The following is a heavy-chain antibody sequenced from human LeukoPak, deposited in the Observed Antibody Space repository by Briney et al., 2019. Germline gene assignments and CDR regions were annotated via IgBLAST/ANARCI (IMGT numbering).Heavy chain of an antibody. CDR3: AREPIVVVVAGIEDDAFDI. Sequence: ASVKVSCKASGYTFTSYGISWVRQAPGQGLEWMGWISAYNGNTNYAQKLQGRVTMTTDTSTSTAYIELRSMRSDDTAVYYCAREPIVVVVAGIEDDAFDIWGQGTMVTVSS. CDR2: ISAYNGNT. CDR1: GYTFTSYG. V-gene: IGHV1-18*01. J-gene: IGHJ3*02. D-gene: IGHD2-15*01.